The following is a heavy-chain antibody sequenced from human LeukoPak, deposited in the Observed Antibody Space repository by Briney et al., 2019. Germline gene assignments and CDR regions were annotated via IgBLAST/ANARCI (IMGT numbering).Heavy chain of an antibody. Sequence: GGSLRLSCAAAGFTVRDFWMAWFRQAPGKGLEWVAHIKEDGTAKYYVDSVRGRFTISKDDDKNSLSLQMNSLRVEDTAVYYCVRGGWELDYWGQGTLVTVAS. CDR1: GFTVRDFW. D-gene: IGHD4-23*01. CDR3: VRGGWELDY. J-gene: IGHJ4*02. CDR2: IKEDGTAK. V-gene: IGHV3-7*01.